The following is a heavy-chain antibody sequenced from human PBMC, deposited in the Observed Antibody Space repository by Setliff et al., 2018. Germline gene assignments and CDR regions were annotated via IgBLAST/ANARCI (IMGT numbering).Heavy chain of an antibody. CDR3: ARQTGLGGHNLKDGTFYGVDV. D-gene: IGHD1-1*01. J-gene: IGHJ6*02. CDR2: IYVGGKT. V-gene: IGHV3-66*04. CDR1: EFTVNSNF. Sequence: LRLSCVGSEFTVNSNFMTWVRQAPGKGLEWLSVIYVGGKTFYADSVKGRFTISRDDSKNTLSLHIKSLRPDDTAMYYCARQTGLGGHNLKDGTFYGVDVWGQGIMVTVS.